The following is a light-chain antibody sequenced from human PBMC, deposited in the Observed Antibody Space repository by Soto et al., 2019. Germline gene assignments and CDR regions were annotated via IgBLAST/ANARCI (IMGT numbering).Light chain of an antibody. CDR3: QHYGVSPLT. CDR2: GAF. CDR1: ESLITKA. J-gene: IGKJ3*01. Sequence: EIVLTQSPGTLSLSPGETATVSCRATESLITKALAWYQQKPGQAPRLLIYGAFTRDADIPDRFNRSGSGTDYARTISRLELEDSEVYYCQHYGVSPLTFGPGTKVEIK. V-gene: IGKV3-20*01.